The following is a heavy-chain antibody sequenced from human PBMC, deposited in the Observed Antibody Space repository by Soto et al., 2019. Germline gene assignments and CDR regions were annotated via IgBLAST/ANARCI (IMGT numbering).Heavy chain of an antibody. J-gene: IGHJ3*02. V-gene: IGHV4-39*01. CDR3: ARYDIVVVVAATQAFDI. CDR2: IYYSGST. CDR1: GGSISSSSYY. D-gene: IGHD2-15*01. Sequence: SETLSLTCTVSGGSISSSSYYWGWIRQPPGKGLEGIGSIYYSGSTDYNPSLKSRVTISVDTSKNQFSLKLSSVTAADTAVYYCARYDIVVVVAATQAFDIWGQGTMVTVSS.